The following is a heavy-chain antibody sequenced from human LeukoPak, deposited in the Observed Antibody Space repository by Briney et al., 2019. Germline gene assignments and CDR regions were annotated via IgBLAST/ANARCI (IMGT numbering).Heavy chain of an antibody. D-gene: IGHD4-23*01. CDR3: ARDPLGGNSDY. Sequence: GASVKVSCKASGGTFSSYAISWVRQAPGQGLEWMGGIIPIFGTANYAQKFQGRVTITADESTSTAYMELSSLRSEDTAEYYCARDPLGGNSDYWGQGALVTVSS. CDR1: GGTFSSYA. CDR2: IIPIFGTA. V-gene: IGHV1-69*13. J-gene: IGHJ4*02.